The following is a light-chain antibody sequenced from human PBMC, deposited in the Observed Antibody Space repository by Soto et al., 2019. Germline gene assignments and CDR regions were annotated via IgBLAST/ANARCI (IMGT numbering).Light chain of an antibody. J-gene: IGLJ1*01. CDR1: SSNIGSNT. V-gene: IGLV1-44*01. CDR2: SND. Sequence: QSVLTQPPSASGTPGQRVTISCSGSSSNIGSNTVNWYQQLPGTAPKLLIYSNDQRPSGVPDRFSGSKSGTLASLAISGLXXXXXXXXXXXAXDDILNGYVFGTGTKLTVL. CDR3: XAXDDILNGYV.